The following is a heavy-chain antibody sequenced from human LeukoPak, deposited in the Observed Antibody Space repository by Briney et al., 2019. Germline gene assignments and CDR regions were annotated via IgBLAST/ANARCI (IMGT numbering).Heavy chain of an antibody. J-gene: IGHJ4*02. CDR2: IRSKAYGGTA. D-gene: IGHD4-17*01. Sequence: GRSLRLSCSASGFSFGDYAIIWVRQAPGKGLEGVGFIRSKAYGGTAEYAASVKGRFTVSRDDSKSIAYLQMNSLKTEDTAVYYCTRDYGDYKGDYWGQGTLVTVSS. CDR3: TRDYGDYKGDY. V-gene: IGHV3-49*04. CDR1: GFSFGDYA.